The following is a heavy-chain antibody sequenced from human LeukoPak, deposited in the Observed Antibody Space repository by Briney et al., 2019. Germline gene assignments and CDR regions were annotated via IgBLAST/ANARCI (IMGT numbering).Heavy chain of an antibody. CDR2: INSDGSSI. D-gene: IGHD5-18*01. CDR3: ARVGYFYGYDY. V-gene: IGHV3-74*01. Sequence: GGSLRLSCAASGFTFSSYWMHWVRQAPGKGLVWVSRINSDGSSISYADFVKGRFTISRDNARNTLYLQMNSLRAEDTPVYYCARVGYFYGYDYWGQGTLVTVSS. J-gene: IGHJ4*02. CDR1: GFTFSSYW.